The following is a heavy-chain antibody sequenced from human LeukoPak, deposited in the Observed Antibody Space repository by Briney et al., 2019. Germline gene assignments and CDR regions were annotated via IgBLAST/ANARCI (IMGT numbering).Heavy chain of an antibody. V-gene: IGHV3-7*01. D-gene: IGHD3-9*01. CDR1: GFTFSSYW. CDR3: ARHAKSVRYFDWLGQEYYFDY. J-gene: IGHJ4*02. CDR2: IKQDGSEK. Sequence: PGGSLRLSCAASGFTFSSYWMSWVRQAPGKELEWVANIKQDGSEKYYVDSVKGRFTISRDNAKNSLYLQMNSLRAEDTAVYYCARHAKSVRYFDWLGQEYYFDYWGQGTLVTVSS.